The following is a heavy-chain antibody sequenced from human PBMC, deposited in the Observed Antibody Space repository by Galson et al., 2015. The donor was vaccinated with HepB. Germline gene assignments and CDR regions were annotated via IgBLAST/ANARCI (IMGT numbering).Heavy chain of an antibody. CDR2: IWYDGSNK. J-gene: IGHJ6*02. D-gene: IGHD3-10*01. V-gene: IGHV3-33*08. CDR1: GFTFSSYG. CDR3: ARDNYYGSTPTEYYYYYGMDV. Sequence: SLRLSCAASGFTFSSYGMHWVRQAPGKGLEWVAVIWYDGSNKYYADSVKGRFTISRDNSKNTLYLQMNSLRAEDTAVYYCARDNYYGSTPTEYYYYYGMDVWGQGTTVTVSS.